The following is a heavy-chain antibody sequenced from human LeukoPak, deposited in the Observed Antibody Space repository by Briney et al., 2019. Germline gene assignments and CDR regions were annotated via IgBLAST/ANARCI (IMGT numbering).Heavy chain of an antibody. Sequence: SVKVSCKASRGTFSSYTISWVRQAPGQGLEWMGRIIPILGIANYAQKFHGRVTITADKSTSTAYMELSSLRSEDTAVYYCARDRLDYGDYVEVDYWGQGTLVTVSS. J-gene: IGHJ4*02. CDR1: RGTFSSYT. V-gene: IGHV1-69*04. CDR3: ARDRLDYGDYVEVDY. CDR2: IIPILGIA. D-gene: IGHD4-17*01.